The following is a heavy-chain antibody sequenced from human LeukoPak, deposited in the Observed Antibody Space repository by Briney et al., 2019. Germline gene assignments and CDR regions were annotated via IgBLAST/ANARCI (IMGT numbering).Heavy chain of an antibody. D-gene: IGHD2-2*01. CDR1: GFTFSSYS. V-gene: IGHV3-21*01. J-gene: IGHJ4*02. CDR3: AREGIKYQLLLDY. Sequence: PGGSLRLSCAASGFTFSSYSMNWVRQAPGKGLEWVSSISSSSSYIYYADSVKGRFTISRDNAKNPLYLQMNSLRAEDTAVYYCAREGIKYQLLLDYWGQGTLVTVSS. CDR2: ISSSSSYI.